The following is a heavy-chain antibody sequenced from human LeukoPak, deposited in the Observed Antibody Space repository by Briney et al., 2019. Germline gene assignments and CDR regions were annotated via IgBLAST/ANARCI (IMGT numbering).Heavy chain of an antibody. D-gene: IGHD4-17*01. CDR1: GFIFGDYY. CDR2: ISSRDNII. J-gene: IGHJ4*02. V-gene: IGHV3-11*04. Sequence: GGSLRLSCAASGFIFGDYYMSWIRQAPGKGLEWVSYISSRDNIIFYADSVKGRFTISRDNARNSLYLQMNSLRAEDTAVYYCALLGDYVNFDYWGQGTLVTVSS. CDR3: ALLGDYVNFDY.